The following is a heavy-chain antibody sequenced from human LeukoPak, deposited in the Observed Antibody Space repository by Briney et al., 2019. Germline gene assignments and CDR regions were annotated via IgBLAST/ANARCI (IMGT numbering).Heavy chain of an antibody. Sequence: ASVKVSCRASGYTFTGYYMHWVRQAPGQGLEWMGWINPNSGGTNYAQKFQGRVTMTRDTSISTAYMELSRLRSDDTAVYYCARTGIAAAGTDDAFDIWGQGTMVTVSS. V-gene: IGHV1-2*02. J-gene: IGHJ3*02. CDR2: INPNSGGT. D-gene: IGHD6-13*01. CDR1: GYTFTGYY. CDR3: ARTGIAAAGTDDAFDI.